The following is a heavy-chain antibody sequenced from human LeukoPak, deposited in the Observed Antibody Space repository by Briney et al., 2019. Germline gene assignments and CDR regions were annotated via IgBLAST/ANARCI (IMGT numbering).Heavy chain of an antibody. V-gene: IGHV3-48*01. CDR1: GFTFSSYS. Sequence: PGGSLRLSCAASGFTFSSYSMNWVRQAPGKGLEWVSYISSSSSTIYYADSVKGRFTISRDNAKNSLYLQMNSLRAEDTAVYYCATVYYVFWSGYPHDAFDIWGQGTMVTVSS. CDR3: ATVYYVFWSGYPHDAFDI. J-gene: IGHJ3*02. CDR2: ISSSSSTI. D-gene: IGHD3-3*01.